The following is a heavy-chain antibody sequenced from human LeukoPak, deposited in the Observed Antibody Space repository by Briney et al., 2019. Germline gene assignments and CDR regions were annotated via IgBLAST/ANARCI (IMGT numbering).Heavy chain of an antibody. CDR1: GGSFNGYY. J-gene: IGHJ5*02. CDR2: INHSGST. V-gene: IGHV4-34*01. D-gene: IGHD6-13*01. CDR3: ARVLAAAGNNWFDP. Sequence: SETLSLTCAVYGGSFNGYYWSWIRQPPGNGLEWIGEINHSGSTNYNPSLKSRVTISVDTSKNQFSLTLSSVSAADTAVYYCARVLAAAGNNWFDPWGQGTLVTVSS.